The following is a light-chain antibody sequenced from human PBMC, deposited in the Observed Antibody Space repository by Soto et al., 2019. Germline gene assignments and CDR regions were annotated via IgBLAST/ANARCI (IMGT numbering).Light chain of an antibody. CDR2: EVS. V-gene: IGLV2-14*01. J-gene: IGLJ3*02. CDR3: SSYTISRPV. Sequence: QSVLTQPASVSGSPGQSITISCTGTSSDVGGYNYVSWYQQHPGKAPKLMISEVSNRPSGVSNRFSGSKSGNTASLTISGLQAEDEADYYCSSYTISRPVFGGGTKLTVL. CDR1: SSDVGGYNY.